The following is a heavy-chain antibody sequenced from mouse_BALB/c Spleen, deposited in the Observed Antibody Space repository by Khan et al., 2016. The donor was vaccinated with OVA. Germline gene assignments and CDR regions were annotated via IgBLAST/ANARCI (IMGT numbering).Heavy chain of an antibody. V-gene: IGHV9-3-1*01. CDR3: ARGGDGNYVGGVDY. CDR2: INTYTGEP. Sequence: QIQLVQSGPELKKPGETVKISCKASGYTFTNYGMNWVKQAPGKGLKWMGWINTYTGEPTYADDFKGRFAFSLETSASTASFQINNLKNEDTDTYSCARGGDGNYVGGVDYWGQGTSVTVSS. CDR1: GYTFTNYG. D-gene: IGHD2-1*01. J-gene: IGHJ4*01.